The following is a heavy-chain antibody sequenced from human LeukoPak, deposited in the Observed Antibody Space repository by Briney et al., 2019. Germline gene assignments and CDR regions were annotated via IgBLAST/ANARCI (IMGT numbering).Heavy chain of an antibody. V-gene: IGHV4-34*01. D-gene: IGHD6-6*01. CDR1: GGSFSGYY. CDR3: ASTLAAPRGHFNY. CDR2: INHSGST. J-gene: IGHJ4*02. Sequence: SETLSLTCAVYGGSFSGYYWSWIRQPPGKGLEWIGEINHSGSTNYNPSLKSRVTISVDTSKNQFSLKLSFTTAEDTGVYNCASTLAAPRGHFNYWGQGTLVTVSS.